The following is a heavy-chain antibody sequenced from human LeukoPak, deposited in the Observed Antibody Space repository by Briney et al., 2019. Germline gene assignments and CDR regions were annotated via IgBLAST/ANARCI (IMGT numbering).Heavy chain of an antibody. CDR3: ARGPPTTMTNRYFGLFDP. V-gene: IGHV1-46*01. CDR2: INPSGGPA. Sequence: ASVKVSCKASGYTITRYYIHWVRQAPGQGLEWMGIINPSGGPANYAQKNQGRVTMTRDTSTSTVYMELNSLKSEDTAVYYCARGPPTTMTNRYFGLFDPWGQGTSVAVSS. CDR1: GYTITRYY. J-gene: IGHJ5*02. D-gene: IGHD4-17*01.